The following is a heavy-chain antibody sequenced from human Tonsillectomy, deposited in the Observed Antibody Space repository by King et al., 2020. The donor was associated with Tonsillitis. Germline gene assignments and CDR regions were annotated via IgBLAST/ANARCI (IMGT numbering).Heavy chain of an antibody. CDR2: INWNSGSR. J-gene: IGHJ3*02. D-gene: IGHD3-16*01. V-gene: IGHV3-9*01. CDR1: GFTFDDYA. CDR3: AKDIEETLLGVFDI. Sequence: EVQLVESGGGLVQPGRSLRLSCAASGFTFDDYAIHWVRQAPGKGLEWVSGINWNSGSRGYADSVRGRFTISRDNGKTSLYLQMNSLRPEDTALYYCAKDIEETLLGVFDIWGRGTMVTVSS.